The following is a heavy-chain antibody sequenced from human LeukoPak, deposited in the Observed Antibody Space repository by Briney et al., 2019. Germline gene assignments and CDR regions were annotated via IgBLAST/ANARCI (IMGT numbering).Heavy chain of an antibody. CDR1: GFTFSSYS. CDR2: ISSSSYI. D-gene: IGHD3-10*02. Sequence: PGGSLRLSRAASGFTFSSYSMNWVRQAPGKGLEWVSSISSSSYIYYADSVKGRFTISRDNAKNSLYLQMNSLRAEDTAVYYCARDYVSLSAFDIWGQGTMVTVSS. V-gene: IGHV3-21*01. J-gene: IGHJ3*02. CDR3: ARDYVSLSAFDI.